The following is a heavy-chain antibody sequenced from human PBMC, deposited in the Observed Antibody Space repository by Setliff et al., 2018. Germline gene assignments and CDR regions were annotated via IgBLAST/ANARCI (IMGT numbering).Heavy chain of an antibody. Sequence: ASVKVSCKASGYTFTSYAMHWVRQAPGQRLEWMGWINAGNGNTNYAQKFQGRVTITADESTSTAYMELSSLRSEDTAVYYCATPGIAAAGIRLLAPNPSAEYFQHWGQGTLVTVSS. CDR3: ATPGIAAAGIRLLAPNPSAEYFQH. CDR1: GYTFTSYA. V-gene: IGHV1-3*01. CDR2: INAGNGNT. J-gene: IGHJ1*01. D-gene: IGHD6-13*01.